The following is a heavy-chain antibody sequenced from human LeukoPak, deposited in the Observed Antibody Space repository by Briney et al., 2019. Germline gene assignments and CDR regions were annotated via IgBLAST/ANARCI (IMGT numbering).Heavy chain of an antibody. CDR3: ARQKDYSNYVAVFRHGHFEY. V-gene: IGHV4-39*01. J-gene: IGHJ4*02. Sequence: SETLSLTCTVSGGSISSSSSYWGWIRQPPGKGLEWIGSIYYSGSTYYNPSLKSRVTISVDTSKNQFSLKLSSVTAADTAVYYCARQKDYSNYVAVFRHGHFEYCGQGTLVTVSS. D-gene: IGHD4-11*01. CDR2: IYYSGST. CDR1: GGSISSSSSY.